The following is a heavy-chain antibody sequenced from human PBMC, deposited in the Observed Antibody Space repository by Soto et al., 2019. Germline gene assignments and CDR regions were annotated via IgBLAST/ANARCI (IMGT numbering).Heavy chain of an antibody. V-gene: IGHV3-15*01. CDR1: GFTFSNAW. J-gene: IGHJ4*02. Sequence: GGSLRLSCAASGFTFSNAWMSWVRQAPGKGLEWVGRIKSKTDVGTTDYAAPVKGRFTISRDDSKNTLYLQMNSLKTEDTAVYYCTTDEQGPYWGQGTLVTVSS. CDR3: TTDEQGPY. CDR2: IKSKTDVGTT.